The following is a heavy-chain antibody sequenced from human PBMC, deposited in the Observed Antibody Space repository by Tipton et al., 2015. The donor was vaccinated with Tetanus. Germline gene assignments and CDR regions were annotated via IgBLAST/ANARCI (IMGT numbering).Heavy chain of an antibody. D-gene: IGHD6-6*01. J-gene: IGHJ4*02. CDR1: GFTSESHY. CDR2: INPDGRRT. CDR3: ARALKQLVRVGDY. V-gene: IGHV3-74*01. Sequence: GSLRLSCSASGFTSESHYMHWVRQTPGKGLVWISRINPDGRRTNYADSVKGRFTISRDHAKNTVYLQMNSLRAEDTAVYYCARALKQLVRVGDYWGQGTLVTVSS.